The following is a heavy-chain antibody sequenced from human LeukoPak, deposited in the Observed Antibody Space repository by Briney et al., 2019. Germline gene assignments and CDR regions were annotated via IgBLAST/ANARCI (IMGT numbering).Heavy chain of an antibody. D-gene: IGHD2/OR15-2a*01. Sequence: SETLSLTCTVSGGSISSSSYYWGWIRQPPGKGLEWIGNMYYSGSTYYNPSLKSRVTIFVDTSKNQFSLKLSSVTAADTAVYYYARGVIPAADYWGQGTLVTVSS. CDR3: ARGVIPAADY. CDR2: MYYSGST. V-gene: IGHV4-39*01. J-gene: IGHJ4*02. CDR1: GGSISSSSYY.